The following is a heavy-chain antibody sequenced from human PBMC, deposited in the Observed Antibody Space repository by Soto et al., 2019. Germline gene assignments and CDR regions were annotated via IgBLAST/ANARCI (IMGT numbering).Heavy chain of an antibody. D-gene: IGHD6-19*01. CDR2: INHSGST. Sequence: SETLSLTCAVYGGSFSGYYWSWIRQPPGKGLEWIGEINHSGSTNYNPSLKSRVTISVDTSKNQFSLKLSSVTAADTAVYYCARGRGSGWYSYYFDYWGQGTLVTVSS. J-gene: IGHJ4*02. CDR3: ARGRGSGWYSYYFDY. CDR1: GGSFSGYY. V-gene: IGHV4-34*01.